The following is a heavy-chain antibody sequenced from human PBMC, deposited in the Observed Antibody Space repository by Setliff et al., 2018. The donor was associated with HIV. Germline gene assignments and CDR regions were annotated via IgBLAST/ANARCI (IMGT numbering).Heavy chain of an antibody. CDR2: IYYSGSA. Sequence: SETLSLTCTVSGGSISGSSYYWGWIRQPPGKGLEWIGSIYYSGSAYYSPSLKSRVTLSLDTSENQFSLRLSSVTAADTAVYYCGRVTDKSDDPDDYWGQGTLVTVSS. CDR1: GGSISGSSYY. V-gene: IGHV4-39*07. J-gene: IGHJ4*02. CDR3: GRVTDKSDDPDDY. D-gene: IGHD1-1*01.